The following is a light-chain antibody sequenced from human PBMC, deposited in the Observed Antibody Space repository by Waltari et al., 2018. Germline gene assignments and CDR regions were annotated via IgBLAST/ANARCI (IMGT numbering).Light chain of an antibody. J-gene: IGLJ3*02. CDR3: NCRDSSGNHWV. CDR1: GLRNYY. CDR2: GKN. Sequence: SSELTQDPAVSVALGQPVTITCPGDGLRNYYGSWYQQKPGQAPVLFIYGKNNRPSGSPDRFAGSNSGDTSSLTSTAAQAEDGAADYCNCRDSSGNHWVFGGGTKLTVL. V-gene: IGLV3-19*01.